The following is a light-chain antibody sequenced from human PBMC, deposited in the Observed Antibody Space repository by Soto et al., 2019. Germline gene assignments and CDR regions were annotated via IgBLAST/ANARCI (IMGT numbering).Light chain of an antibody. CDR3: QHRSNWPPL. J-gene: IGKJ2*01. V-gene: IGKV3-11*01. Sequence: DIVLTQSPATLSLSPGERATLSCRASQSVSHYLAWYQQKPGQAPRLLFYDASNSATGIPARFSGSGSGTDFTLTISSLEPEDFAVYYCQHRSNWPPLFGQGTKLEIK. CDR2: DAS. CDR1: QSVSHY.